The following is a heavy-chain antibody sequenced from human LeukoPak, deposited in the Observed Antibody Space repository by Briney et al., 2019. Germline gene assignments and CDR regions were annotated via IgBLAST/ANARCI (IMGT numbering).Heavy chain of an antibody. CDR3: ATSNDAKIAPFDH. CDR2: INTKGET. CDR1: GVSMSAYQ. D-gene: IGHD2-21*01. J-gene: IGHJ4*02. V-gene: IGHV4-4*09. Sequence: SETLSLTCTVSGVSMSAYQWSWVRQSPEKGLEWIGCINTKGETSYNPSLKSRVTTSVDTSKSLFSLRLTSVTAADTAVYYCATSNDAKIAPFDHWGQGAPVTVSS.